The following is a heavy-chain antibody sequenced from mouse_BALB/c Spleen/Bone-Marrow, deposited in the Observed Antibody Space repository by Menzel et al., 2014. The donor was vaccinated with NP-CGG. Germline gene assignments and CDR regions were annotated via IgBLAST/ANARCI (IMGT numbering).Heavy chain of an antibody. CDR1: GYTFSSYW. CDR3: SRQGFAC. V-gene: IGHV1-9*01. CDR2: ILPGSGNT. J-gene: IGHJ3*01. Sequence: VKVVESGPELMKPGASVKISCKATGYTFSSYWIEWVKQRPGHGLECIGEILPGSGNTHYNEKFKGKAAFTADTSSNTAYMQLSSLTSEDSAVYYCSRQGFACWGQGTLVTVSA.